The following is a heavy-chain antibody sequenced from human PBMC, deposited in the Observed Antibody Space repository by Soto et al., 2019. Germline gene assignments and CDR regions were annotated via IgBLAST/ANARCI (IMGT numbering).Heavy chain of an antibody. D-gene: IGHD2-8*01. V-gene: IGHV4-59*08. CDR1: GGSISSYY. CDR3: ARRYGCTFDY. J-gene: IGHJ4*02. Sequence: SETRSLTCTVSGGSISSYYWSWIRQPPGKGLEWIGYIYYSGSTNYNPSLKSRVTISVDTSKNQFSLKLSSVTAADTAVYYCARRYGCTFDYWGQGTQVRVSS. CDR2: IYYSGST.